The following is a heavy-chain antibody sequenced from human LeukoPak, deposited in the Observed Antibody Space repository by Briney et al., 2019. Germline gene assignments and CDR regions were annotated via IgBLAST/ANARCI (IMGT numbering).Heavy chain of an antibody. CDR2: INHSGSP. CDR3: AIIPPPYCSGGSCPDY. J-gene: IGHJ4*02. Sequence: SETLSLTCGVYGESFSDYYWKWIRQPPGKGLEWIGEINHSGSPNYNPSLKSRVTISLDTSKNQFSLKLSSVTAAGTAVYYCAIIPPPYCSGGSCPDYWGQGTLVTVSS. V-gene: IGHV4-34*01. CDR1: GESFSDYY. D-gene: IGHD2-15*01.